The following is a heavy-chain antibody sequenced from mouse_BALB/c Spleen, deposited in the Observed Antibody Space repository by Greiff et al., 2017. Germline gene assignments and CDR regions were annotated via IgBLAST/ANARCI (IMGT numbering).Heavy chain of an antibody. CDR1: GFTFSSYT. Sequence: EVMLVESGGGLVQPGGSLKLSCAASGFTFSSYTMSWVRQTPEKRLEWVAYISNGGGSTYYPDTVKGRFTISRDNAKNTLYLQMSSLKSEDTAMYYCARRYGSSYYFDYWGQGTTLTVSS. J-gene: IGHJ2*01. CDR2: ISNGGGST. D-gene: IGHD1-1*01. CDR3: ARRYGSSYYFDY. V-gene: IGHV5-12-2*01.